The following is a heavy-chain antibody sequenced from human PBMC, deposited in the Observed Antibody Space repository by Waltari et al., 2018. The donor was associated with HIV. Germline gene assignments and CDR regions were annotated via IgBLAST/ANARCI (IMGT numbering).Heavy chain of an antibody. Sequence: QVQLVQSGAEVKKPGASVQVSCKASGYTFTSYGTTWVRQAPGQGLEWMGWISAYNGNTHYAQKLQGRVTMTTDTSTSTAYMELRSLRSDDTAVYYCARGIPSSSGWSVSDYWGQGTLVTVSS. J-gene: IGHJ4*02. CDR3: ARGIPSSSGWSVSDY. CDR1: GYTFTSYG. V-gene: IGHV1-18*01. D-gene: IGHD6-19*01. CDR2: ISAYNGNT.